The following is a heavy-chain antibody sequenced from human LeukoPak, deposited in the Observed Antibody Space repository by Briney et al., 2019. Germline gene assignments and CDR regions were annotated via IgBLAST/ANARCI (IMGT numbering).Heavy chain of an antibody. CDR2: INHSGST. D-gene: IGHD3-9*01. V-gene: IGHV4-34*01. CDR1: GGSFSSYY. Sequence: PSETLSLTCAVYGGSFSSYYWSWIRQPPGKGLEWIGEINHSGSTNYNPSLKSRVTISVDTSKNQFSLKPSSVTAADTAVYYCARGLRYFDWLRKYGMDVWGQGTTVTVSS. CDR3: ARGLRYFDWLRKYGMDV. J-gene: IGHJ6*02.